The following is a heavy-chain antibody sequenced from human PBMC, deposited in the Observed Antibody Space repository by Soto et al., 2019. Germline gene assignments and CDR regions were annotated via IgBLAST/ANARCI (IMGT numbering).Heavy chain of an antibody. Sequence: PSETLSLTCTVSGGSISSSSYYWGWIRQPPGKGLEWIGSIYYSGSTYYNPSLKSRVTISVDTSKNQFSLKLSSVTAADTAVYYCARHDGYGYGPIYYYYYGMDVWGQGTTVTVSS. CDR2: IYYSGST. D-gene: IGHD5-18*01. CDR3: ARHDGYGYGPIYYYYYGMDV. CDR1: GGSISSSSYY. J-gene: IGHJ6*02. V-gene: IGHV4-39*01.